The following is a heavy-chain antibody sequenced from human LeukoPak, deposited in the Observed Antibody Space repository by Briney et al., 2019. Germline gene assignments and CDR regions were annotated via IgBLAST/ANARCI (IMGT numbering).Heavy chain of an antibody. CDR2: IYYSGST. CDR1: GGSISSYY. V-gene: IGHV4-59*12. CDR3: TYSGSNYPDY. J-gene: IGHJ4*02. D-gene: IGHD1-26*01. Sequence: SETLSLTCTVSGGSISSYYWSWIRQPSGKGLEWIGYIYYSGSTNYNPSLKSRVTISVDTSKNQFSLKLGSVTAADTAVYYCTYSGSNYPDYWGQGTLVTVSS.